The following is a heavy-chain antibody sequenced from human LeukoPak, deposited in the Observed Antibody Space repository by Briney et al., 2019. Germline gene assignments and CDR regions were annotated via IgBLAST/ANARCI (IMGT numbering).Heavy chain of an antibody. CDR1: GGSISSGSYY. V-gene: IGHV4-61*01. CDR3: ARVWPPYCSSTSCYGRDYYYYYMDV. D-gene: IGHD2-2*01. J-gene: IGHJ6*03. CDR2: IYYSGST. Sequence: PSQTLSLTCTVSGGSISSGSYYWSWIRQPPGKGLEWIGYIYYSGSTNYNPSLKSRVTISVDTSKNQFSLKLSSVTAADTAVYYCARVWPPYCSSTSCYGRDYYYYYMDVWGKGTTVTISS.